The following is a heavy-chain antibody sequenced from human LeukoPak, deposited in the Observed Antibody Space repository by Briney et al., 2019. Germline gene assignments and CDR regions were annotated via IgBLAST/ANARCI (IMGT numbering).Heavy chain of an antibody. Sequence: GGSLRLSCAASGFTFSSYAMSWVRQAPGKGLEWVSAISGSGGSTYYADSVKGRCTISRDNSKTTLYLQMNSLRAEDTAVYYCARSYTTGYSSGWYTFDYWGQGTLVTVSS. CDR1: GFTFSSYA. V-gene: IGHV3-23*01. D-gene: IGHD6-19*01. J-gene: IGHJ4*02. CDR3: ARSYTTGYSSGWYTFDY. CDR2: ISGSGGST.